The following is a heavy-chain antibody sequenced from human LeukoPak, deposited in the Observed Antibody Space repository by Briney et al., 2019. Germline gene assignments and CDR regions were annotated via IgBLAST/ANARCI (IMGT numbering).Heavy chain of an antibody. V-gene: IGHV1-18*01. CDR3: ARSYYDILTGRDALDI. J-gene: IGHJ3*02. Sequence: ASVKVSYKASGYTFTSYGISWVRQAPGQGLEWMGWISGYNGNTNYAQKVQVRVIMTTDTSTSTAYMELRSLRSDDTAVYYCARSYYDILTGRDALDIWGQGTRVTVSS. CDR1: GYTFTSYG. CDR2: ISGYNGNT. D-gene: IGHD3-9*01.